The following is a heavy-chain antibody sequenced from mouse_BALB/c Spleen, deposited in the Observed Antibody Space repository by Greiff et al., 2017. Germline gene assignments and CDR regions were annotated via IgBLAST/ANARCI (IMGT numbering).Heavy chain of an antibody. CDR2: ISSGGSYT. CDR1: GFTFSSYA. CDR3: ARDPFITTVVATDYYAMDY. Sequence: EVQRVESGGGLVKPGGSLKLSCAASGFTFSSYAMSWVRQSPEKRLEWVAEISSGGSYTYYPDTVTGRFTISRDNAKNTLYLEMSSLRSEDTAMYYCARDPFITTVVATDYYAMDYWGQGTSVTVSS. V-gene: IGHV5-9-4*01. D-gene: IGHD1-1*01. J-gene: IGHJ4*01.